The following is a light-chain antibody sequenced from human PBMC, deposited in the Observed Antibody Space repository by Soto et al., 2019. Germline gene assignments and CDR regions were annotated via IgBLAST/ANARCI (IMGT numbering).Light chain of an antibody. J-gene: IGKJ4*01. CDR2: NAS. CDR1: QTVGGY. CDR3: QQRANWPLT. V-gene: IGKV3-11*01. Sequence: EIVLTQSPATMSLSPGERATLSCRASQTVGGYLAWYQQKGGQAPRLLIYNASNMATGIPARFSGSGSGTDFTLTISSLEPEDFAFYYCQQRANWPLTFGGGTKVEIK.